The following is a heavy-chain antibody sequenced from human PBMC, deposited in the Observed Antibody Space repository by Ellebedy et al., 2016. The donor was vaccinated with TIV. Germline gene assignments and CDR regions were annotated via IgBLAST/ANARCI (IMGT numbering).Heavy chain of an antibody. J-gene: IGHJ6*03. CDR3: ARDGSYYDFWSGPLGGYYYYMDV. Sequence: SETLSLXCTVSGGSISSYYWSWIRQPAGKGLEWIGRIYTSGSTNYNPSLKSRVTMSVDTSKNQFSLKLSSVTAADTAVYYCARDGSYYDFWSGPLGGYYYYMDVWGKGTTVTVSS. V-gene: IGHV4-4*07. CDR2: IYTSGST. D-gene: IGHD3-3*01. CDR1: GGSISSYY.